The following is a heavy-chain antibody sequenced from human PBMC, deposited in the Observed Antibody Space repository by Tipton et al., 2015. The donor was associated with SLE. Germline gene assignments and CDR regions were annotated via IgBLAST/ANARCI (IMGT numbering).Heavy chain of an antibody. CDR3: ARAVADWGWLVVY. CDR1: GFTFSSYW. J-gene: IGHJ4*02. D-gene: IGHD6-19*01. Sequence: SLRLSCAASGFTFSSYWMHWVRQAPGKGLGWVSPINTDGSSTSYADSVKGRFTISRDNAKNTLYLQMNSLRAEDTAVYYCARAVADWGWLVVYWGRGTQVTVSS. V-gene: IGHV3-74*01. CDR2: INTDGSST.